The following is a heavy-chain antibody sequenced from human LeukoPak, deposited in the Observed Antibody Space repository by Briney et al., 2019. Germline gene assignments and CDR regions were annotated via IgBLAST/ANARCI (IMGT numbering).Heavy chain of an antibody. D-gene: IGHD4-17*01. V-gene: IGHV3-20*04. Sequence: GGALRLSCAASGFTFDDYGMSWVRQAPGKGLEWVSGINWNGGSTGYADSVKGRFTISRDNDKNSLYLQMNSLRAEDTALYYCARGFYGDYDYYYYMDVWGKGTTVTVSS. J-gene: IGHJ6*03. CDR3: ARGFYGDYDYYYYMDV. CDR2: INWNGGST. CDR1: GFTFDDYG.